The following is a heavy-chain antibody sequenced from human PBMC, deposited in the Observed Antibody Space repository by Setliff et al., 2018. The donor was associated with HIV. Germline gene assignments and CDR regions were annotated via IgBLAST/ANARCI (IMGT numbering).Heavy chain of an antibody. CDR2: INPNSGGT. CDR3: ARGRAGIVATID. V-gene: IGHV1-2*02. D-gene: IGHD5-12*01. CDR1: GYTFTTYG. Sequence: ASVKVSCKASGYTFTTYGITWVRQAPGQGLEWMGWINPNSGGTNYAQKFQGRVTMTRDTSISTAYMELSRLRSDDTAVYYCARGRAGIVATIDWGQGTLVTVSS. J-gene: IGHJ4*02.